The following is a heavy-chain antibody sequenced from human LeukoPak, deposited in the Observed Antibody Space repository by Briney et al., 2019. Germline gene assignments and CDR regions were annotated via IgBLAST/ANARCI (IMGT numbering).Heavy chain of an antibody. CDR3: ARAATTGTVDY. D-gene: IGHD6-13*01. Sequence: GGSLRLSCAASGFTFIGYWMSWVRQAPGKGLEWVANINQGGRESYYVDSVEGRFTISRGNADNSLYLQMNSLRVEDTAIYYCARAATTGTVDYWGQGTLVTVSS. V-gene: IGHV3-7*04. CDR1: GFTFIGYW. CDR2: INQGGRES. J-gene: IGHJ4*02.